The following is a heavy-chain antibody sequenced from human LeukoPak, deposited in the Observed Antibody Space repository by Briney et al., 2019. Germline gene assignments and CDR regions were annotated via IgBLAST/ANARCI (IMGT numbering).Heavy chain of an antibody. J-gene: IGHJ1*01. CDR1: GFTFSSYS. V-gene: IGHV3-21*01. Sequence: GGSLRLSCAASGFTFSSYSMNWVRQAPGKGLEWVSSISSSSSYIYYADSVKGRFTISRDNAKNSLYLQMNSLRAEDTAVYYCARDRRSSGWYGGYFQHWGQGTLVTVSS. CDR2: ISSSSSYI. CDR3: ARDRRSSGWYGGYFQH. D-gene: IGHD6-19*01.